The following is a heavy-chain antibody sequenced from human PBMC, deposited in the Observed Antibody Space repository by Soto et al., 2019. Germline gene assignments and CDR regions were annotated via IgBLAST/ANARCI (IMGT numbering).Heavy chain of an antibody. Sequence: QPPGKGLEWIGSIYFNGRTYHNPSLKSRVTLSLDASKNQFSLKLISVTAADTAVYYCARGAINYYYEDVWGKGTTVTVSS. J-gene: IGHJ6*03. D-gene: IGHD1-26*01. CDR2: IYFNGRT. CDR3: ARGAINYYYEDV. V-gene: IGHV4-39*01.